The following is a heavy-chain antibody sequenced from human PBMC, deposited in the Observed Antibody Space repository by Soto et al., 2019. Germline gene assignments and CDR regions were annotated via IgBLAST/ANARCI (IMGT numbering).Heavy chain of an antibody. D-gene: IGHD4-4*01. Sequence: EVQLVQSGGGLVQPGGSLRLSCVGSGFTFTDFYMNWVRQAPGKGLELVANIRPDGSETNYVESVKGRFTTSRDNAKNALFLQMNSLRADDTAVYYCAGWGGHDYNYWGQGILVTVSS. CDR1: GFTFTDFY. J-gene: IGHJ4*02. CDR3: AGWGGHDYNY. V-gene: IGHV3-7*03. CDR2: IRPDGSET.